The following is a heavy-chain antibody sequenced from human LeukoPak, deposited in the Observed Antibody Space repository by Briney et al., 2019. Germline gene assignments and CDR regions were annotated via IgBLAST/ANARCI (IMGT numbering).Heavy chain of an antibody. Sequence: SVKVSCKASGYTFTSYDINWVRQAPGQGLEWMGRIIPILGIANYAQKFQGRVTITADKSTSTAYMELSSLRSEDTAVYYCARGGRYCSSTSCYRGWFDPWGQGTLVTVSS. CDR2: IIPILGIA. J-gene: IGHJ5*02. CDR1: GYTFTSYD. D-gene: IGHD2-2*01. CDR3: ARGGRYCSSTSCYRGWFDP. V-gene: IGHV1-69*04.